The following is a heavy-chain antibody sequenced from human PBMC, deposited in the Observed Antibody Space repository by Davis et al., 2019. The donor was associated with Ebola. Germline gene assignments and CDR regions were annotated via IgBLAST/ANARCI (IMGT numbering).Heavy chain of an antibody. Sequence: GESLKISCKGSGYSFTSYWISWVRQMPGKGLEWMGRIDPSDSYTNYSPSFQGHVTISADKSISTAYLQWSSLKASDTAMYYCARLPGCSSTSCSPRYYYMDVWGKGTTVTVSS. CDR3: ARLPGCSSTSCSPRYYYMDV. CDR1: GYSFTSYW. V-gene: IGHV5-10-1*01. J-gene: IGHJ6*03. D-gene: IGHD2-2*01. CDR2: IDPSDSYT.